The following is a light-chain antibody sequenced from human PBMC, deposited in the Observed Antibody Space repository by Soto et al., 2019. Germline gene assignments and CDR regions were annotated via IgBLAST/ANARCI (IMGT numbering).Light chain of an antibody. J-gene: IGKJ1*01. CDR3: QQYGRSPWT. CDR2: GAS. V-gene: IGKV3-20*01. Sequence: EILLTHAPGTLSLCPGERATLSCRASQSVNSYLAWYQQKVGQAPRLLIYGASSRATGIPDRFSGSGSGTDFTLTFSRLDPEDFAVYYCQQYGRSPWTFGQGTKVDTK. CDR1: QSVNSY.